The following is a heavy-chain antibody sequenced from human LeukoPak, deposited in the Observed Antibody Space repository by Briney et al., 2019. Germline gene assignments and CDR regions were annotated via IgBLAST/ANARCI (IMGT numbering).Heavy chain of an antibody. CDR2: ISYDGSNK. Sequence: AGGSLRLSCAASGFTFSSYAMHWVRQAPGKGLEWVAVISYDGSNKYYADSVKGRFTISRDNSKNTLYLQMNSLRAEDTAVYYCAKDRESTYYDFWSGYPSDYWGQGTLVTVSS. CDR3: AKDRESTYYDFWSGYPSDY. CDR1: GFTFSSYA. D-gene: IGHD3-3*01. J-gene: IGHJ4*02. V-gene: IGHV3-30*04.